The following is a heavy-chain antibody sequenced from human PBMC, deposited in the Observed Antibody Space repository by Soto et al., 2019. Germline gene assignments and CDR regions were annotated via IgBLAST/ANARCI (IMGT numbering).Heavy chain of an antibody. CDR2: INPSGGST. CDR3: ARGPFSSWSLDSGPIDY. J-gene: IGHJ4*02. V-gene: IGHV1-46*03. Sequence: KKRRASVKVSCKASGYTFTSYYMHWVRQAPGQGLEWMGIINPSGGSTSYAQKFQGRVTMTRDTSTSTVYMELSSLRSEDTAVYYCARGPFSSWSLDSGPIDYWGQGTLVTVSS. CDR1: GYTFTSYY. D-gene: IGHD6-13*01.